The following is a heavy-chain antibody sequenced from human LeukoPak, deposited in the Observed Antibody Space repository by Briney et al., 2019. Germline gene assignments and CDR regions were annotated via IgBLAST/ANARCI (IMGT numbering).Heavy chain of an antibody. Sequence: GGSLTLSCAPSGFTFTDYSMKWVRQAPGKGLEWVAHISTVSTYTHYTDSVKGRFTISRDNRKNLLYLQMSSLGAEDTAVYYCARDGSGFYNYYCMDVWGKGTTVTVSS. CDR2: ISTVSTYT. D-gene: IGHD6-25*01. V-gene: IGHV3-21*01. J-gene: IGHJ6*03. CDR1: GFTFTDYS. CDR3: ARDGSGFYNYYCMDV.